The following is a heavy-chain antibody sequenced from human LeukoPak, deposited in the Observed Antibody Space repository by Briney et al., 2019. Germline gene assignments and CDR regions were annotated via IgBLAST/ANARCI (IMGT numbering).Heavy chain of an antibody. CDR3: ATQPYYYGSGSQYPS. CDR2: IYYSGST. Sequence: PSETLSLTYTVSGGSISSSSYYWGWIRQPPGKGLEWIGSIYYSGSTYYNPSLKSRVTISVDTSKNQFSLKLSSVTAADTAVYYCATQPYYYGSGSQYPSWGQGTLVTVSS. J-gene: IGHJ4*02. CDR1: GGSISSSSYY. D-gene: IGHD3-10*01. V-gene: IGHV4-39*01.